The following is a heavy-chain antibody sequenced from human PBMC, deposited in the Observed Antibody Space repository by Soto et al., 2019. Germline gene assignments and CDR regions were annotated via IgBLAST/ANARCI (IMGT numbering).Heavy chain of an antibody. CDR3: ARGGAVVVPGAVDRHNWFDP. D-gene: IGHD2-2*01. CDR1: GGTFSSYS. V-gene: IGHV1-69*02. Sequence: QVQLVQSGAEVKKPGSSVKVSCEASGGTFSSYSFSWVRQAPGQGLEWMGRVIPILGMANYAQKFQGRVTITADKATSTVYREMSSLRTEDTAVDYCARGGAVVVPGAVDRHNWFDPWGQGTLVTVSS. CDR2: VIPILGMA. J-gene: IGHJ5*02.